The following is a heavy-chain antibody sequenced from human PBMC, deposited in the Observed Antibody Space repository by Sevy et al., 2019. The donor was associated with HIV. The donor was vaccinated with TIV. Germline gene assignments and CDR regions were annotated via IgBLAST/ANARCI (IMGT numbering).Heavy chain of an antibody. J-gene: IGHJ5*02. CDR1: GFFFSNFW. D-gene: IGHD6-19*01. CDR3: ARDSYSSVSSDVGCFAP. V-gene: IGHV3-74*01. CDR2: IEKDGSKT. Sequence: GGSLRLSCEASGFFFSNFWMHWVRQTPGKGLEWVSRIEKDGSKTIYADSVRGRFIVSRDNSKKTVSLQMNSLRVEDSAIYYCARDSYSSVSSDVGCFAPLGQGTLVTVSS.